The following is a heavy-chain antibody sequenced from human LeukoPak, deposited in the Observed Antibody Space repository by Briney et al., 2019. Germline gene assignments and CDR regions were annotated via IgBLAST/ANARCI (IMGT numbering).Heavy chain of an antibody. J-gene: IGHJ4*02. Sequence: PGGSLRLSCAASGFTFSNAWMSWVRQAPGKGLEWVGRIKSKTDGGTTDYAAPVKGRFTISRDDSKNTLYLQMNSLKTEDTAVYYCTTERQLWHFFDYWGQGTLVTVSS. D-gene: IGHD6-13*01. CDR2: IKSKTDGGTT. V-gene: IGHV3-15*01. CDR3: TTERQLWHFFDY. CDR1: GFTFSNAW.